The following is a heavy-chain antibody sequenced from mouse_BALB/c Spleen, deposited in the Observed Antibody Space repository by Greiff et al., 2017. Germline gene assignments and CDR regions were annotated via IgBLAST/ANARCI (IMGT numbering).Heavy chain of an antibody. CDR3: ARNGNSFAY. D-gene: IGHD2-1*01. CDR2: ISSGGSYT. Sequence: EVQRVESGGGLVKPGGSLKLSCAASGFTFSSYAMSWVRQSPEQRLEWVAEISSGGSYTYYPDTVTGRFTISRDNAKNTLYLEMSSLRSEDTAMYYCARNGNSFAYWGQGTLVTVSA. V-gene: IGHV5-9-4*01. J-gene: IGHJ3*01. CDR1: GFTFSSYA.